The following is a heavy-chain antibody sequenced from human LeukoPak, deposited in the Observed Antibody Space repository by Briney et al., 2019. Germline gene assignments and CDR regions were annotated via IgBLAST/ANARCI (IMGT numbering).Heavy chain of an antibody. J-gene: IGHJ4*02. D-gene: IGHD3-22*01. CDR3: ARVRHRGVVVAPGYFDY. CDR2: IYYSGST. Sequence: SETLSLTCSVSGGSISSSRYYWGWIRQPPGKGLEWIGSIYYSGSTYYNPSLKSRVTISVDTSKNQFSLKLSSVTAADTAVYYCARVRHRGVVVAPGYFDYWGQGTLVTVSS. CDR1: GGSISSSRYY. V-gene: IGHV4-39*07.